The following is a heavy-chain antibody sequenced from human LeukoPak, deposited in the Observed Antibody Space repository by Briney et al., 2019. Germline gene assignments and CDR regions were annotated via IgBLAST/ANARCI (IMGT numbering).Heavy chain of an antibody. Sequence: GRSLRLSCAASGFTFSSYGTHWVRQAPGKGLEWVAVISYDGSNKYYADSVKGRFTISRDNSKNTLYLQMNSLRAEDTAVYYCAKVVVPAATWNDAFDIWGQGTMVTVSS. CDR3: AKVVVPAATWNDAFDI. D-gene: IGHD2-2*01. CDR1: GFTFSSYG. J-gene: IGHJ3*02. V-gene: IGHV3-30*18. CDR2: ISYDGSNK.